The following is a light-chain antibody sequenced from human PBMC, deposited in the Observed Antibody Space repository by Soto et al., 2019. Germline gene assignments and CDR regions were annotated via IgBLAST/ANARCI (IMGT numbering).Light chain of an antibody. CDR2: KAS. V-gene: IGKV1-5*03. Sequence: DVRMTHSPFTLSASVGDRVTITCRASQSVSSRLAWHQQKPGKAPKLLIYKASTLKSGVPSRFSGSGSGTEFTLTISSLQPDDFATYYCQHYNSYSEAFGQGTKVDNK. J-gene: IGKJ1*01. CDR1: QSVSSR. CDR3: QHYNSYSEA.